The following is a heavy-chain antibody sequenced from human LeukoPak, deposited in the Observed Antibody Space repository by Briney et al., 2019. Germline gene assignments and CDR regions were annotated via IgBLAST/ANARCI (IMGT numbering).Heavy chain of an antibody. J-gene: IGHJ4*02. CDR3: ARGAGSSWYYFDY. V-gene: IGHV4-4*07. CDR2: IYTSGST. CDR1: GGSINSYY. Sequence: SETLSLTCTVSGGSINSYYWSWIRQPAGKGLEWIGRIYTSGSTNYKPSLKSRVTMSVDTSKNQFSLKLSSVTAADTAVYYCARGAGSSWYYFDYWGQGTLVTVSS. D-gene: IGHD6-13*01.